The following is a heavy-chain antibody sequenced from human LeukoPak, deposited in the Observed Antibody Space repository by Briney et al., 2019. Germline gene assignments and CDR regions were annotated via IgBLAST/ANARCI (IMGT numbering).Heavy chain of an antibody. Sequence: ASVKVSCKTSGYTFTDYHFHWVRQAPGQGLEWMGWINAHTGDTRYAQKFQGRVIMTRDTSINTAYMELSGLSSDDTAIYYCARDSTALPGTYFDYWGQGTLVTVSS. CDR2: INAHTGDT. V-gene: IGHV1-2*02. CDR1: GYTFTDYH. CDR3: ARDSTALPGTYFDY. J-gene: IGHJ4*02. D-gene: IGHD1-26*01.